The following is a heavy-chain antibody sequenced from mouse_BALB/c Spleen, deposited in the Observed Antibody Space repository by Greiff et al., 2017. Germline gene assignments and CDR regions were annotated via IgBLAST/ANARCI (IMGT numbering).Heavy chain of an antibody. CDR1: GFTFSSYG. V-gene: IGHV5-6-3*01. Sequence: EVQGVESGGGLVQPGGSLKLSCAASGFTFSSYGMSWVRQTPDKRLELVATINSNGGSTYYPDSVKGRFTISRDNAKNTLYLQMSSLKSEDTAMYYCARDLPMIRLFAYWGQGTLVTVSA. J-gene: IGHJ3*01. CDR2: INSNGGST. D-gene: IGHD2-3*01. CDR3: ARDLPMIRLFAY.